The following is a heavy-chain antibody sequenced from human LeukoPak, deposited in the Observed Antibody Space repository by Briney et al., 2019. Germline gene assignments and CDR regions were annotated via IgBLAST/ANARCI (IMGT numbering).Heavy chain of an antibody. J-gene: IGHJ4*02. Sequence: GRSLRLSCAASGFTFSSYGMHWVRQAPGKGLEWVAVIWYDGSNKYYADSVKGRFTISRDNSKNTLYLQMNSLRAEDTAVYYCAKQGELSLYYFDYWGQGTLVTASS. CDR2: IWYDGSNK. V-gene: IGHV3-33*06. CDR3: AKQGELSLYYFDY. CDR1: GFTFSSYG. D-gene: IGHD3-16*02.